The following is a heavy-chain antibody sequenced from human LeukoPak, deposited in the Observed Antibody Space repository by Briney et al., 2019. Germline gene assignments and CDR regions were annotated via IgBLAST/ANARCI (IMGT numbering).Heavy chain of an antibody. D-gene: IGHD2-15*01. CDR1: GFTFSAYA. CDR2: IGSDNKP. Sequence: PGGSLRLSCEASGFTFSAYATTWVRQAPGKGLEWVSSIGSDNKPHYSESVKGRFTISRDNSKNTLYLQMNSLRADDTAVYYCARSLNPYCTGGNCYSVGGYWGQGTLVTVSS. CDR3: ARSLNPYCTGGNCYSVGGY. V-gene: IGHV3-23*05. J-gene: IGHJ4*02.